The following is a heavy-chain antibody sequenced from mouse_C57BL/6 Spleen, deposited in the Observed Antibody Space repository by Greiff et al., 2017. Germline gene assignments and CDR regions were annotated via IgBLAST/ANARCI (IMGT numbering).Heavy chain of an antibody. Sequence: EVQLVESGGGLVKPGGSLKLSCAASGFTFSSYAMSWVRQTPEQRLEWVATISDGGSYTYYPDNVKGRITISRDTAKNDLYLQMSHLTSVDTAMYYCAGDRGVRTHDDAMGYWGQGTSVTVAS. J-gene: IGHJ4*01. CDR3: AGDRGVRTHDDAMGY. V-gene: IGHV5-4*01. CDR1: GFTFSSYA. CDR2: ISDGGSYT. D-gene: IGHD2-1*01.